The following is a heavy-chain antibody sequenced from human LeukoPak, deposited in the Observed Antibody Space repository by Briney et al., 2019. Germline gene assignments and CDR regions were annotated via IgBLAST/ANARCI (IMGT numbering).Heavy chain of an antibody. Sequence: GGSLRLSCAASGLSFSSYPMHWVRQAPGKGLEWVAVISYDGSIKYYADSVKGRFTISRDNSKNTLFLQMSSLRAEDTAVYYCARDTSTVTNREFDYWGQGTLVTVSS. CDR3: ARDTSTVTNREFDY. D-gene: IGHD4-17*01. CDR1: GLSFSSYP. V-gene: IGHV3-30*03. CDR2: ISYDGSIK. J-gene: IGHJ4*02.